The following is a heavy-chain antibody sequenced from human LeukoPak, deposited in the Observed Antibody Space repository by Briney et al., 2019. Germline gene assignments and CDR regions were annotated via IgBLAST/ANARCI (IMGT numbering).Heavy chain of an antibody. J-gene: IGHJ4*02. D-gene: IGHD3-9*01. CDR1: GGTFSTYA. V-gene: IGHV1-69*04. Sequence: GASVKVSCKASGGTFSTYAISWVRQAPGQGLEWVGRIVPILGTANYAQNFQGRVTITADRSTTTAYMELSSLRSEDTAVYYCARYYDILTGSHYFDYWGQGTLVTVSS. CDR2: IVPILGTA. CDR3: ARYYDILTGSHYFDY.